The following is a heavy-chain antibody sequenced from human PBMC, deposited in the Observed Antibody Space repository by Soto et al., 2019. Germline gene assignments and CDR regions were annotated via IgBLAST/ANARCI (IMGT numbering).Heavy chain of an antibody. CDR3: ARGDSAFDV. Sequence: GGSLRLSCAASGFNVSDKYMSWVRQAPGKGPEWVSSIYRGGSIFYADSVKGRFIISRDNSKNTMNLQMNSLRVEDTAVYYCARGDSAFDVWGQGTMVTVSS. V-gene: IGHV3-53*01. CDR1: GFNVSDKY. J-gene: IGHJ3*01. D-gene: IGHD2-21*01. CDR2: IYRGGSI.